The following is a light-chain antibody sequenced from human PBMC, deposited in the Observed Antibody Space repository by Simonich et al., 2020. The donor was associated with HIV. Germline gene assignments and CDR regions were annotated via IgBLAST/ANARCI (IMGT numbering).Light chain of an antibody. CDR2: KDS. CDR3: QSADSSGTVV. V-gene: IGLV3-25*03. Sequence: SYELTQPPSVSVSPGQTARITCYGDALPKQYAYWYQQKPGQAPVLVKYKDSERPSGIPERFSGSSSGTTVTLTISGVQAEDEADYYCQSADSSGTVVFGGGTKLTVL. J-gene: IGLJ2*01. CDR1: ALPKQY.